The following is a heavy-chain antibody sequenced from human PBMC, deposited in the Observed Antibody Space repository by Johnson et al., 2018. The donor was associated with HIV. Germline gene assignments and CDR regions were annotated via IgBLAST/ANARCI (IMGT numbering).Heavy chain of an antibody. J-gene: IGHJ3*02. V-gene: IGHV3-33*06. Sequence: MQLVESGGGVVQPGRSLRLSCAASGFTFSSFGMHWVRQAPGKGLEWVAVIWYDGTNKYYGDSVKGRFTVSRDNSKNTLYLQMNSLRAEDTAVYYCAKDQWELSRGAFDIWGQGTMVTVSS. CDR3: AKDQWELSRGAFDI. D-gene: IGHD1-26*01. CDR1: GFTFSSFG. CDR2: IWYDGTNK.